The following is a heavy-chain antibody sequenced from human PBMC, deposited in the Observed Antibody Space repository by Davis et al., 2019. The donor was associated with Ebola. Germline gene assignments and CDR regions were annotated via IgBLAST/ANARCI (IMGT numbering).Heavy chain of an antibody. CDR1: GFTFSSYS. Sequence: GESLKISCAASGFTFSSYSMNWVRQAPEKGLEWLSYISSSSSTIYYADSVRGRFTISRDNAKNSLYLETNSLRDEDTAVYYCARGQNYYDSSGYYYYFDYWGQGTLVTVS. J-gene: IGHJ4*02. V-gene: IGHV3-48*02. CDR2: ISSSSSTI. CDR3: ARGQNYYDSSGYYYYFDY. D-gene: IGHD3-22*01.